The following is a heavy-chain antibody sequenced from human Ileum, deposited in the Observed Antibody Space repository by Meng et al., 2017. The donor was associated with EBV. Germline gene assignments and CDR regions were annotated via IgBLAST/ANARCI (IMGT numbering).Heavy chain of an antibody. CDR3: ARERGGGDRGIQ. Sequence: QVQLPYPGPGLVKPSETLSLTCSVSNGSVSSYGYYWTWIRQPPGKGLEWIGYMSYTGSTNYKSTLKSRVTISVDKSKNQFSLKLSSVTAADTAVYYCARERGGGDRGIQWGQGTLVTVSS. V-gene: IGHV4-61*08. CDR2: MSYTGST. J-gene: IGHJ4*02. CDR1: NGSVSSYGYY. D-gene: IGHD2-21*02.